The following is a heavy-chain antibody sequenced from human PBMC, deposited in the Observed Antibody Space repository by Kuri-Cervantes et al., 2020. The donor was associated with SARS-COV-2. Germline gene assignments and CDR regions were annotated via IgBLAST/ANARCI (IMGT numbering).Heavy chain of an antibody. J-gene: IGHJ4*02. CDR1: GFSLSTSGVG. Sequence: SGPTLVKPTETLTLTCTVSGFSLSTSGVGVGWIRQPPGKALEWLALIYWDDDKRYSPSLKSRLTITKDTSKNQVVLTMTNMDPVDTATYYCAHITPSIVVVPAAFDYWGQGTLVTVSS. V-gene: IGHV2-5*02. CDR2: IYWDDDK. CDR3: AHITPSIVVVPAAFDY. D-gene: IGHD2-2*01.